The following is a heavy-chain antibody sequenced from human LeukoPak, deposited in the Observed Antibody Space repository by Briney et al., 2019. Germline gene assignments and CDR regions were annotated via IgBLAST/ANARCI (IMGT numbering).Heavy chain of an antibody. D-gene: IGHD2-15*01. V-gene: IGHV3-15*01. CDR2: IKSKTDGGTT. Sequence: GGSLRLSCAASGFTFSNAWMSWVRQAPGKGREWVGRIKSKTDGGTTDYAAPVKGRFTISRDDSKNTLYLQMNSLKTEDTAVYYCTTDHPFALATWGFDYWGQGTLVTVSS. CDR3: TTDHPFALATWGFDY. J-gene: IGHJ4*02. CDR1: GFTFSNAW.